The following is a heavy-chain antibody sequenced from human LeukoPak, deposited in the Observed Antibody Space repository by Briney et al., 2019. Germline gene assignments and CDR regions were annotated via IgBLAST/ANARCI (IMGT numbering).Heavy chain of an antibody. CDR3: ARESSSGYYDY. CDR2: INHSGST. D-gene: IGHD3-22*01. Sequence: SETLSLTCAVYGGSFSGYYWSWIRQPPGKGLEWIGEINHSGSTNYNPSLKSRVTISVDTSKNQFSLKLSSVTAADTAVYYCARESSSGYYDYWGQGTLVAVSS. V-gene: IGHV4-34*01. J-gene: IGHJ4*02. CDR1: GGSFSGYY.